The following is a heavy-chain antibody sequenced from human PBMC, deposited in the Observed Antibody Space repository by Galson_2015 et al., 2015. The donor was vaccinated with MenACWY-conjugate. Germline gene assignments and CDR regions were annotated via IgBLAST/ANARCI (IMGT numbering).Heavy chain of an antibody. CDR3: ARDPGDYYDSSGYYYPNTEIGAFDI. CDR1: GYTFTSYG. V-gene: IGHV1-18*04. D-gene: IGHD3-22*01. J-gene: IGHJ3*02. CDR2: ISAYNGNT. Sequence: SVKVSCKASGYTFTSYGISWVRQAPGQGLEWMGWISAYNGNTNYAQKLQGRVTMTTDTSTSTAYMELRSLRSDDTAVYYCARDPGDYYDSSGYYYPNTEIGAFDIWGQGTMVTVSS.